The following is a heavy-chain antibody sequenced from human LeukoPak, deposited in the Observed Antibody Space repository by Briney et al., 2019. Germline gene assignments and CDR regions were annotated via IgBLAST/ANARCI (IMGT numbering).Heavy chain of an antibody. CDR2: ISGSGADT. Sequence: GGSLRLSCAASGFTFYSYAMYWVRQAPGKGLEWVSVISGSGADTYYADSVGGRFTISRDNSKNTLYLQMNSLRAEDTAVYYCARDTYSYGFFDYWGQGTLVTVSS. CDR1: GFTFYSYA. V-gene: IGHV3-23*01. CDR3: ARDTYSYGFFDY. D-gene: IGHD5-18*01. J-gene: IGHJ4*02.